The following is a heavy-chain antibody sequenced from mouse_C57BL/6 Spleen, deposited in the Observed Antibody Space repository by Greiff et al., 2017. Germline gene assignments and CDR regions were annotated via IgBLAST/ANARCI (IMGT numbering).Heavy chain of an antibody. D-gene: IGHD2-1*01. CDR2: IYPYNGVS. V-gene: IGHV1-31*01. J-gene: IGHJ4*01. CDR1: GYSFTGYY. Sequence: EVKLVESGPELVKPGASVKISCKASGYSFTGYYMHWAKQSHGNILDWIGYIYPYNGVSSYNQKFKGKATLTVDKSSSTAYMELRRLTSEESAVYYCARGVLSLLDAMDYWGQGTSVTVSS. CDR3: ARGVLSLLDAMDY.